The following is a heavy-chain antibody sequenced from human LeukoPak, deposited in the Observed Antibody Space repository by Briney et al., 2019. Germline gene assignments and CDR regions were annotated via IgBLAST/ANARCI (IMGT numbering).Heavy chain of an antibody. D-gene: IGHD2-2*01. CDR1: GDSIRSGSYF. Sequence: SETLSLTCTVSGDSIRSGSYFWSWIRQPAGKGLEWIGRFYTSGTTAYNPSLRGRVTISVDTSSNQFSLKLTSVTAADTAVYYCARGNEAYCSSTSCYPGYIFYYWGQGTLVTVSS. CDR3: ARGNEAYCSSTSCYPGYIFYY. J-gene: IGHJ4*02. V-gene: IGHV4-61*02. CDR2: FYTSGTT.